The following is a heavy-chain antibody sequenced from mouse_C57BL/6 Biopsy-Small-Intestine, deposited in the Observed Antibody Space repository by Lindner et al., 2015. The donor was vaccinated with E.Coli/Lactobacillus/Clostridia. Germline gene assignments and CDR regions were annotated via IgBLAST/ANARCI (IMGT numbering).Heavy chain of an antibody. CDR3: ARRAIGWLLYLDY. CDR2: IYPRDGST. V-gene: IGHV1-85*01. J-gene: IGHJ2*01. D-gene: IGHD2-3*01. Sequence: VQLQESGPELVKPGASVKLSCKASGYTFTSYDINWVKQRPGQGLEWIGWIYPRDGSTKYNEKFKGKATLTVDTSSSTAYMDLHSLTSEDSAVYFCARRAIGWLLYLDYRGQGTTLTVSS. CDR1: GYTFTSYD.